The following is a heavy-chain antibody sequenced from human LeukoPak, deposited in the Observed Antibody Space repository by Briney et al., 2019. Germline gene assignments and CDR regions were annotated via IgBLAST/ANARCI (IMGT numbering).Heavy chain of an antibody. CDR3: ARVGSSGWYLGAFDI. D-gene: IGHD6-19*01. J-gene: IGHJ3*02. CDR2: IYYSGST. Sequence: SETLSLTCTVSGGSISSYYWSWIRQPPGKGLEWIGYIYYSGSTNYNPSPKSRVTISVDTSKNQSSLKLSSVTAADTAVYYCARVGSSGWYLGAFDIWGQGTMVTVSS. V-gene: IGHV4-59*01. CDR1: GGSISSYY.